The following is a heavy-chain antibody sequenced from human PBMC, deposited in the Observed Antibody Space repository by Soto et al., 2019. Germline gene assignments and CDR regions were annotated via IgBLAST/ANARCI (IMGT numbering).Heavy chain of an antibody. V-gene: IGHV4-59*01. Sequence: QVQLQQSGPGLVKPSETLSLTCTVSGGSIRSYYWSWIRQPPGKGLEWIGYIYYSGTTNYNPSLKSRVTISVDTSKNQLSLKLNSVTAADTAVYHCAREDDMLAGYIEYWGQGTLVTVSS. D-gene: IGHD3-9*01. CDR2: IYYSGTT. J-gene: IGHJ4*02. CDR3: AREDDMLAGYIEY. CDR1: GGSIRSYY.